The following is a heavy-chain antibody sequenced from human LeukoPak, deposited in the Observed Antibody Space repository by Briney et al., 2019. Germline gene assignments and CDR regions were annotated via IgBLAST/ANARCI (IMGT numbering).Heavy chain of an antibody. Sequence: PGGSLRLSCAASGFTFSGYGMHWVRQAPGKGLDWVTAIRYDGGETAYADSVKGRFTISRDNSKNMLYLQMNSLRVEDTAIYYCARENWNVAKHVLDIWGQGTMVSVAS. CDR2: IRYDGGET. V-gene: IGHV3-33*01. D-gene: IGHD1-1*01. CDR1: GFTFSGYG. CDR3: ARENWNVAKHVLDI. J-gene: IGHJ3*02.